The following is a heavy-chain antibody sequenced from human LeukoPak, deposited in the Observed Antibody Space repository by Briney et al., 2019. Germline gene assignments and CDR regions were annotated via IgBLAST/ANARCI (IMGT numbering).Heavy chain of an antibody. V-gene: IGHV1-2*02. CDR1: GYTFTGYY. CDR2: MNPHNGET. CDR3: ARVSYDNVAYGGSGDSVH. Sequence: ASVKVSCKASGYTFTGYYMHWVRQAPGQGLEWMGWMNPHNGETNYAQKFQGRVTMTRDMSVTTTYTELSRLRFEDTAIYYCARVSYDNVAYGGSGDSVHWGQGTLVTVSS. J-gene: IGHJ4*02. D-gene: IGHD3-22*01.